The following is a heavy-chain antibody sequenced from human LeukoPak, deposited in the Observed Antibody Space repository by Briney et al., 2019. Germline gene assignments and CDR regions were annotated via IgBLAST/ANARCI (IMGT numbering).Heavy chain of an antibody. Sequence: SETLSLTCVVYSGSLSSHYWTWIRQPPGKGLEWIAEINNSGSSNYNPSLKSRVTISVDTSKNQFSLKLSSVTAADTAVYYCARATRGFDYWGQGTLVTVSS. CDR1: SGSLSSHY. V-gene: IGHV4-34*01. CDR2: INNSGSS. J-gene: IGHJ4*02. CDR3: ARATRGFDY. D-gene: IGHD3-10*01.